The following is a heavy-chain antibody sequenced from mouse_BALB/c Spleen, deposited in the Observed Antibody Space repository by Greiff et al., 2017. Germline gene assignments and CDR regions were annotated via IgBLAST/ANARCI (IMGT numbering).Heavy chain of an antibody. D-gene: IGHD4-1*01. CDR1: GFNIKDYY. Sequence: EVQLQQSGAELVRSGASVKLSCTASGFNIKDYYMHWVKQRPEQGLEWIGWIDPENGDTEYAPKFQGKATMTADTSSNTAYLQLSSLTSEDTAVYYCNEDWHGYWGQGTTLTVSS. CDR2: IDPENGDT. V-gene: IGHV14-4*02. J-gene: IGHJ2*01. CDR3: NEDWHGY.